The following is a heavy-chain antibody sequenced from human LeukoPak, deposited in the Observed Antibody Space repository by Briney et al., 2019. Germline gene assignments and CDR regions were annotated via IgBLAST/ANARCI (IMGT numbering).Heavy chain of an antibody. V-gene: IGHV4-59*08. CDR2: LYYNGNT. J-gene: IGHJ2*01. CDR1: GGSISSYY. Sequence: LETLSLTCTVSGGSISSYYWSWVRQPPGKGLEWIGYLYYNGNTNNNPSLKSRVTMSVDTSNNQFSLRLSSVTAADTAVYYCAKIPKGGDGLTSADQIYFDIWGRGTLVIVSS. D-gene: IGHD2-21*01. CDR3: AKIPKGGDGLTSADQIYFDI.